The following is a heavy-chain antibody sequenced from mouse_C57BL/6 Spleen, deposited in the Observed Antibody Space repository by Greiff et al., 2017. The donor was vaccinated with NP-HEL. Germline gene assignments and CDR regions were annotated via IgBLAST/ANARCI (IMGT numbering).Heavy chain of an antibody. CDR3: ARRGVLRSPFDD. D-gene: IGHD1-1*01. CDR2: IDPSDSET. V-gene: IGHV1-52*01. CDR1: GYTFTSYW. Sequence: QVQLQQPGAELVRPGSSVKLSCKASGYTFTSYWMHWVKQRPIQGLEWIGNIDPSDSETHYNQKFKDKATLTVDKSSSTAYMQLSSLTSEDSAVYYCARRGVLRSPFDDWGQGTTLTVSS. J-gene: IGHJ2*01.